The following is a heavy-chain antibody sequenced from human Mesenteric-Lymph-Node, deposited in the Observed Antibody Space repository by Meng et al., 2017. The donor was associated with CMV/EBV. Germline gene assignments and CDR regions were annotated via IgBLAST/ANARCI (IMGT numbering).Heavy chain of an antibody. Sequence: SCKASGYTFTDHYFHGIGQAPGQGLEWMGWIYPNSGGTHYAQKFQGRLTVTTDTSISTGYMELSSLGSDDTAVYYCARDNDWGSDFWGHGTLVTVSS. D-gene: IGHD3-9*01. V-gene: IGHV1-2*02. J-gene: IGHJ4*01. CDR1: GYTFTDHY. CDR2: IYPNSGGT. CDR3: ARDNDWGSDF.